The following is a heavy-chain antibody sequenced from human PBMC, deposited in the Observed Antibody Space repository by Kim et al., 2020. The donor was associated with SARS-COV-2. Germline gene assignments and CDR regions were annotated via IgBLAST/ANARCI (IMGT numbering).Heavy chain of an antibody. Sequence: GGSLRLSCTASGFKFSNNAMSWVRQAPGKGLEWVSGISGSGVSTHYADHLKGRFTISRDNSKKTLFLQMTSLSAEDTAVYYCVKEPVSIVAYGLDDWGQGTLVTVSS. J-gene: IGHJ4*02. CDR3: VKEPVSIVAYGLDD. V-gene: IGHV3-23*01. D-gene: IGHD2-21*01. CDR1: GFKFSNNA. CDR2: ISGSGVST.